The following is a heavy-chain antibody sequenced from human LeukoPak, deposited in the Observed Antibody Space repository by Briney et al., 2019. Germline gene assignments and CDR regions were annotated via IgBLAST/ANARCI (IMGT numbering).Heavy chain of an antibody. V-gene: IGHV3-23*01. CDR3: VNGYTYGQH. Sequence: PGGSLRLSCAASGFTFSSYAMSWVRQAPGKGLEWVSAISGSGGSTYYADSVKGRFTISRDNAKNTLYLQMNSLRAEDTVVYFCVNGYTYGQHWGQGTLVTVSS. CDR2: ISGSGGST. J-gene: IGHJ4*02. CDR1: GFTFSSYA. D-gene: IGHD5-18*01.